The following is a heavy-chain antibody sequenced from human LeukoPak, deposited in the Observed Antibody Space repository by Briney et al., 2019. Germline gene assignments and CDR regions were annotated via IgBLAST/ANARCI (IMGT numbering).Heavy chain of an antibody. D-gene: IGHD2-2*01. Sequence: SETLSLTCTVSGGSISSGGYYWSWIRQPPGKGLEWIGYIYHSGSTYYNPSLKSRVTISVDRSKNQFSLKLSSVTAADTAVYYCAGVPYCSSTSCYPNYYYYMDVWGKGTTVTVSS. J-gene: IGHJ6*03. CDR3: AGVPYCSSTSCYPNYYYYMDV. CDR1: GGSISSGGYY. V-gene: IGHV4-30-2*01. CDR2: IYHSGST.